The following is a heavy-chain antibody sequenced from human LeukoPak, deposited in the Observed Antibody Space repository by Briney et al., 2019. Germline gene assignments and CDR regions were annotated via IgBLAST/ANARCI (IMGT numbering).Heavy chain of an antibody. CDR1: GGSVSSGSYY. CDR2: IYYSGST. J-gene: IGHJ4*02. Sequence: SETLSLTCTVSGGSVSSGSYYWSWIRQPPGKGLEWIGYIYYSGSTNYNPSLKSRVTISVDTSKNQFSLKLSSVTAADTAVYYCARGSRDGSFDYWGQGTLVTVSS. CDR3: ARGSRDGSFDY. D-gene: IGHD5-24*01. V-gene: IGHV4-61*01.